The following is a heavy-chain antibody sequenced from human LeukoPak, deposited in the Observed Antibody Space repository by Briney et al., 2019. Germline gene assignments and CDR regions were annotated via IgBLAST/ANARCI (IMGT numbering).Heavy chain of an antibody. CDR3: ARARFETTVTALIRKKNYYYYYMDV. D-gene: IGHD4-17*01. Sequence: GGSLRLSCAASGFTFSNYAMSWVRQAPGKGLEWVSTFSFNGVTTYYADSVKGRFTISRDNSKNTLYLQMNSLRVEDTAVYYCARARFETTVTALIRKKNYYYYYMDVWGKGTTVTVSS. CDR2: FSFNGVTT. J-gene: IGHJ6*03. V-gene: IGHV3-23*01. CDR1: GFTFSNYA.